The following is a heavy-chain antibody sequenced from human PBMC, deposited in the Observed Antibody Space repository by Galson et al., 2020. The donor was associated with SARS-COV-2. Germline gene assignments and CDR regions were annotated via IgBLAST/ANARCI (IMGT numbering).Heavy chain of an antibody. J-gene: IGHJ4*02. Sequence: GESLKISCKVSGYTLTELSMHWVRQAPGKGLEWMGGFDPEDGETIYAQKFQGRVTMTEDTSTDTAYMELSSLRSEDTAVYYCATERGSHLDYYDSSGYYYYFDYWGQGTLVTVSS. CDR2: FDPEDGET. V-gene: IGHV1-24*01. CDR3: ATERGSHLDYYDSSGYYYYFDY. CDR1: GYTLTELS. D-gene: IGHD3-22*01.